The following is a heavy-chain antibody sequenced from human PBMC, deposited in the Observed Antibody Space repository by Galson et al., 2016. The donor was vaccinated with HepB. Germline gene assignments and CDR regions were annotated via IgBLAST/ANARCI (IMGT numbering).Heavy chain of an antibody. J-gene: IGHJ3*02. CDR2: IYYSGST. D-gene: IGHD5-18*01. V-gene: IGHV4-59*01. Sequence: LSLTCSVSGGSISRYSWTWIRQPPGKGLEWVGDIYYSGSTNYNPSLKSRVTISVEMSKNQVSLKLTSVTAADSAMYYCARDARGYRFGYMSKDAFDIWGQGTMVTVSP. CDR3: ARDARGYRFGYMSKDAFDI. CDR1: GGSISRYS.